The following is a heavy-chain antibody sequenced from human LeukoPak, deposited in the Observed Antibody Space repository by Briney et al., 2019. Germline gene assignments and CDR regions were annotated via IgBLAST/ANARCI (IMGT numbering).Heavy chain of an antibody. CDR3: ARDDYGELGY. V-gene: IGHV3-74*03. Sequence: GGSLRLSCTASGFTFSGHWIHWVRQAPGMGLVWVSRINERGTDSMYAESVKGRFTISRDNAKNSLYLQMNNLRAEDTAVYYCARDDYGELGYWGQGTLVTVSS. J-gene: IGHJ4*02. CDR2: INERGTDS. CDR1: GFTFSGHW. D-gene: IGHD4-17*01.